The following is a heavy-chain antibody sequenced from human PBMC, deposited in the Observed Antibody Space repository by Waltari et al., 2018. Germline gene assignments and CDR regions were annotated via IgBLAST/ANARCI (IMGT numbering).Heavy chain of an antibody. CDR1: RASLTGYF. J-gene: IGHJ4*01. CDR3: ARYGEVPPNYFFDF. V-gene: IGHV4-34*01. D-gene: IGHD2-21*01. Sequence: QVQLHQWASGLLNPSETLSPPCASPRASLTGYFWSWIRQPPGKGLEWLGAIHYDGSTNYKPSLKSRLSLSVDTTKKHFSLRLTSVTAADTGMYFCARYGEVPPNYFFDFWGQGIRVTVSS. CDR2: IHYDGST.